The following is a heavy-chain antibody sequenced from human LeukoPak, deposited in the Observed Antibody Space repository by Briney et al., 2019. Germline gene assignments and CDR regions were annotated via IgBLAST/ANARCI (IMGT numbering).Heavy chain of an antibody. J-gene: IGHJ6*02. CDR2: IDAGGGDT. D-gene: IGHD6-19*01. Sequence: GGSLRLSCAASGFSFSSYAMTWVRQAPGKGLEWVSSIDAGGGDTYHSASVKGRFTISRDNSMNTLYLQMNSRRADDTAVYYCGRPTKYWLVRGNGVDVWGQGTTVTVSS. CDR1: GFSFSSYA. CDR3: GRPTKYWLVRGNGVDV. V-gene: IGHV3-23*01.